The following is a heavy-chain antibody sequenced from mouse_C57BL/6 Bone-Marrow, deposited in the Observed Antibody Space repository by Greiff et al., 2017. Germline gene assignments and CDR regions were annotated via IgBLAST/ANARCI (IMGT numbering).Heavy chain of an antibody. CDR3: TMIYYGNYVGY. D-gene: IGHD2-1*01. J-gene: IGHJ2*01. Sequence: VQLQQSGTVLARPGASVKMSCKTSGYTFTSYWMHWVKQRPGQGLEWIGAIYPGNSDTSYNQKFKGKAKLTAVTSASTAYMELSSLTNEDSAVYYCTMIYYGNYVGYWGQGTTLTVSS. CDR1: GYTFTSYW. CDR2: IYPGNSDT. V-gene: IGHV1-5*01.